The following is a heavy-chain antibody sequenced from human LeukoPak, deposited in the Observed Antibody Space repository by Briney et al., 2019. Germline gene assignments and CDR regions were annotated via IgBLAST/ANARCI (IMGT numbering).Heavy chain of an antibody. CDR2: INPRGGST. D-gene: IGHD4-17*01. CDR3: ARDLGYGDYVP. CDR1: GYTFTTYY. V-gene: IGHV1-46*01. J-gene: IGHJ5*02. Sequence: AASVTVSCKASGYTFTTYYMHWVRQAPGQGLEWMGIINPRGGSTSYAQKFQGRVTMTRDTSTSTVYMELSSLRCEDTAVYYCARDLGYGDYVPWDQGTLVTVSS.